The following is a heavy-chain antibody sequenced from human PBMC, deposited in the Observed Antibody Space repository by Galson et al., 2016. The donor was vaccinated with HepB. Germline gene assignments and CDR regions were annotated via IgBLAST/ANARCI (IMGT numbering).Heavy chain of an antibody. D-gene: IGHD1-26*01. CDR3: WGGGVSGNFAWREAEH. CDR1: GYTFTEYD. J-gene: IGHJ4*02. Sequence: SVKVSCKASGYTFTEYDMNWVRQATGQGLEWMGWMNPNSGNRGYAQKFQGRVTMTRDTSIKTAFMELSSLRSAATAVYFCWGGGVSGNFAWREAEHWGQGSLVTVSS. V-gene: IGHV1-8*01. CDR2: MNPNSGNR.